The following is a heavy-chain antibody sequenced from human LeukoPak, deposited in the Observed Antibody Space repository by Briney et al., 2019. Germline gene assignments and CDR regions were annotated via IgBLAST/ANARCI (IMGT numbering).Heavy chain of an antibody. CDR2: IYTSGST. Sequence: PSETLSLTCTASGGSISSGSYYWSWIRQPPGKGLELIGRIYTSGSTNYNPSLKSRVTMSVDTSKNQFSLKLSSVTAADTAVYYWARFAHSQNGSGSYYNTHYYYMDVWGKGTTVTISS. V-gene: IGHV4-61*02. CDR3: ARFAHSQNGSGSYYNTHYYYMDV. CDR1: GGSISSGSYY. J-gene: IGHJ6*03. D-gene: IGHD3-10*01.